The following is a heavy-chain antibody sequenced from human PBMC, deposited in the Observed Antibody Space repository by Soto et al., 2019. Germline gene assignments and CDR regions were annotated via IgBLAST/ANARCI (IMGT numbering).Heavy chain of an antibody. J-gene: IGHJ4*02. CDR3: AKDSSGYDFTYFDC. D-gene: IGHD5-12*01. CDR1: GFSFSSYG. Sequence: ESGGGVVQPGRSLRLSCAASGFSFSSYGMHWVRQAPGKGLEWVAVLSFDGKTDYYADSVRGRFTISRDNSKNTLYLQMSSLRAEDTAVYYCAKDSSGYDFTYFDCWGQGTLVTVSS. CDR2: LSFDGKTD. V-gene: IGHV3-30*18.